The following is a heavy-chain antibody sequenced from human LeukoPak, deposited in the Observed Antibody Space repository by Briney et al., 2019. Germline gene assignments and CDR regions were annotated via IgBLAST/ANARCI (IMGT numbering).Heavy chain of an antibody. CDR2: IYYSGST. V-gene: IGHV4-39*07. D-gene: IGHD6-19*01. J-gene: IGHJ4*02. CDR1: GGSISSSSYY. CDR3: ARGTLYSGWSYYFDY. Sequence: SETLSLTCTVSGGSISSSSYYWGWIRQPPGKGLEWIGSIYYSGSTYYNPSLKSRGTISVDTSKNQFSLKLSSVTAADTAVYYCARGTLYSGWSYYFDYWGQGSQVTVSS.